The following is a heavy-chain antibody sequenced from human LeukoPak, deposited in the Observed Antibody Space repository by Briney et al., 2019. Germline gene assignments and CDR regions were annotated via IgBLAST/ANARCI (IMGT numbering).Heavy chain of an antibody. D-gene: IGHD5-18*01. CDR1: GFTLRSNY. CDR3: ARVVYSYGYVDY. CDR2: IYSGGST. Sequence: GGSLRLSCAASGFTLRSNYMSWVRQAAGRGLEWVSVIYSGGSTYYAVSVKCRFTIYRNNSKNTLYLQMNSLRAEDTAVYYCARVVYSYGYVDYWGQGTLVTVSS. J-gene: IGHJ4*02. V-gene: IGHV3-53*01.